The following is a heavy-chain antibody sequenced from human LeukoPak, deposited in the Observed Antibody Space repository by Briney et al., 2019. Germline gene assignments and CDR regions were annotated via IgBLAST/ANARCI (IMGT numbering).Heavy chain of an antibody. J-gene: IGHJ5*02. CDR2: IYYSGST. CDR1: GGSISSYY. Sequence: SGTLSLTCTASGGSISSYYWSWIRQPPGKGLEWIGDIYYSGSTNYNPSLKSRVTISVDTSKNQCSLKLSSVTAADTAVYYCASGGGLPDYVPYNWFDPGGQGTLVTVSS. V-gene: IGHV4-59*01. CDR3: ASGGGLPDYVPYNWFDP. D-gene: IGHD4-17*01.